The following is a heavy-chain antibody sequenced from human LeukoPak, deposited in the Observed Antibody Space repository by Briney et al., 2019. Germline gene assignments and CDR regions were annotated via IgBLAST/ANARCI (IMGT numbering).Heavy chain of an antibody. CDR1: GFTFSSYA. J-gene: IGHJ4*02. CDR3: ARDPRRVVPAAIPDY. D-gene: IGHD2-2*02. Sequence: GRSLRLSCAASGFTFSSYAMHWVRQAPGKGLEWVAVISYDGSNKYYADSVKGRFTISRDNSKNTLYLQMNSLRAEDTAVYYCARDPRRVVPAAIPDYWGQGTLVTVSS. V-gene: IGHV3-30-3*01. CDR2: ISYDGSNK.